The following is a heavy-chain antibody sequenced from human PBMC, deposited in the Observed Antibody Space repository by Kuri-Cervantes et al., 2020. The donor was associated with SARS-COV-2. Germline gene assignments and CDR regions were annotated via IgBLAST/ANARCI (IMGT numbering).Heavy chain of an antibody. V-gene: IGHV3-21*01. CDR3: ARGGHYTNGVSYGDYYFGL. CDR1: GFTFSSYS. CDR2: ISSTSTYI. Sequence: GESLKISCTASGFTFSSYSMNWVRQAPGKGLEWVSAISSTSTYINYVDSVKGRFTISRDDAKNSLYLQMSSLRAEDTAVYYCARGGHYTNGVSYGDYYFGLWGRGTLVTVYS. J-gene: IGHJ2*01. D-gene: IGHD2-8*01.